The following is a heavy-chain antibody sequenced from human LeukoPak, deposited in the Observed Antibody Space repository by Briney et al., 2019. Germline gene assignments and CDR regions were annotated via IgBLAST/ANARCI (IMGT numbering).Heavy chain of an antibody. J-gene: IGHJ4*02. D-gene: IGHD2-2*01. CDR1: GFSFTNVW. Sequence: GGSLRLSCAASGFSFTNVWMNWVRQAPGKGLEWVGRVRSKTDGGTADYAAPLKGRFSISRDDSKNTLYLQMNSLKTEDTAVYYCTTDPDIVVVPAAPGWGQGTLVTVSS. CDR2: VRSKTDGGTA. CDR3: TTDPDIVVVPAAPG. V-gene: IGHV3-15*07.